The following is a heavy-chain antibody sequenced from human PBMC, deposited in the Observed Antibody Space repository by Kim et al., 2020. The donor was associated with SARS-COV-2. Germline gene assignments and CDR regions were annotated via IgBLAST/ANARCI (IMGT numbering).Heavy chain of an antibody. CDR2: INAGNGNT. D-gene: IGHD3-22*01. CDR1: GYTFTSYA. V-gene: IGHV1-3*01. Sequence: ASVKVSCKASGYTFTSYAMHWVRQAPGQRLEWMGWINAGNGNTKYSQKFQGRVTITRDTSASTAYMELSSLRSEDTAVYYCARASNLVYYYDSSGYYNYWGQGTLVTVSS. J-gene: IGHJ4*02. CDR3: ARASNLVYYYDSSGYYNY.